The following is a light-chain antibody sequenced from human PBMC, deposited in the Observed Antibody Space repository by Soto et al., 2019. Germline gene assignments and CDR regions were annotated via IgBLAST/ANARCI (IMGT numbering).Light chain of an antibody. V-gene: IGKV1-8*01. CDR3: QQSYSTLSWT. J-gene: IGKJ1*01. CDR2: AAS. Sequence: AIRMTQSPSSFSASTGDRVTITCRASQGISSYLAWYQQKPGKAPKLLIYAASTLQSGVPSRFSGSGSGTDFTLTISSLQPEDFATYYCQQSYSTLSWTFGQGAIV. CDR1: QGISSY.